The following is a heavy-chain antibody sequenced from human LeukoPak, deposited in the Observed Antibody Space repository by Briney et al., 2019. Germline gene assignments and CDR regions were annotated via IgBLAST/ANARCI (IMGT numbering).Heavy chain of an antibody. V-gene: IGHV1-69*04. J-gene: IGHJ4*02. D-gene: IGHD2-15*01. Sequence: ASVKVSCEASGGTFSSYAISWVRQAPGQGLEWMGRIIPILGIANYAQKFQGRVTITADKSTSTAYMELSSLRSEDTAVYYCAGGRGLTPSALTRAHILDYWGQGTLVTVSS. CDR1: GGTFSSYA. CDR2: IIPILGIA. CDR3: AGGRGLTPSALTRAHILDY.